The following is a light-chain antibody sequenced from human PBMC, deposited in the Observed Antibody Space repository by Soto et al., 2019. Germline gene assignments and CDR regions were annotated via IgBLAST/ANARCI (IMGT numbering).Light chain of an antibody. CDR3: QQSYSTLT. Sequence: DIQMTQSPSSLSASVGDRVTITCRASQSISSYLNWYQQKPGKDPTLLIYAASSLQSGVPSRFSGSGSGTDFTLTISSLTPEDFATYYCQQSYSTLTFGGGTKVEIK. CDR1: QSISSY. V-gene: IGKV1-39*01. CDR2: AAS. J-gene: IGKJ4*01.